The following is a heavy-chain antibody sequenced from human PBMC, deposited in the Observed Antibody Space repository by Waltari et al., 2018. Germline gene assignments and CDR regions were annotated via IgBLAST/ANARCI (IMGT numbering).Heavy chain of an antibody. Sequence: QLQLQASGPRLVRPSETLSLTCTVSVASISITSYHWARILHTPGKGLEWIGYINYSGNTYYNPSLRSRVTISVDTSKNQFSLNLRSVTAADTAVYYCARSVVTTGGVDYWGQGTLVTVSS. J-gene: IGHJ4*02. D-gene: IGHD2-21*02. CDR3: ARSVVTTGGVDY. V-gene: IGHV4-39*07. CDR2: INYSGNT. CDR1: VASISITSYH.